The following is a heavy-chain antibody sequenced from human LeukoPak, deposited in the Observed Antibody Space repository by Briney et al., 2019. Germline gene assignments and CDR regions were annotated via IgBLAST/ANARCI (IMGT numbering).Heavy chain of an antibody. CDR3: ARRRGAAAGRFDY. V-gene: IGHV1-8*01. J-gene: IGHJ4*02. Sequence: GASVKVSCKASGYTFTSYDINWVRQATGQGLEWMGWMNPNSGNTGCAQKFQGRVTMTRNTSISTAYMELSSLRSEDTAVYYCARRRGAAAGRFDYWGQGTLVTVSS. D-gene: IGHD6-13*01. CDR2: MNPNSGNT. CDR1: GYTFTSYD.